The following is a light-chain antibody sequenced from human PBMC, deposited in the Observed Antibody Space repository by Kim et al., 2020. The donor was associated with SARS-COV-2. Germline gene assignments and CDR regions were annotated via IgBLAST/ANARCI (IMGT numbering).Light chain of an antibody. CDR3: QAWDSSSVV. Sequence: VSPGKTAIITCSGDKLGDKYACWYQQKPGQSPVLVIYQDSKRPSGIPERFSGSNSGNTATLTIRGTQAMDEADYYCQAWDSSSVVFGGGTQLTVL. J-gene: IGLJ2*01. CDR1: KLGDKY. V-gene: IGLV3-1*01. CDR2: QDS.